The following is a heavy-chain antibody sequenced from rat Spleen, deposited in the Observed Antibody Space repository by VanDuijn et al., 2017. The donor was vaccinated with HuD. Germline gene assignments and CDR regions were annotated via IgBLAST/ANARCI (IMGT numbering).Heavy chain of an antibody. CDR3: ATLTGKYYGYNYFDY. J-gene: IGHJ2*01. CDR2: IIFDGSST. Sequence: EVQLVESGGGLVQPGNSLKLSCAASGFNFSDYAMAWVRQSPKKGLEWVTTIIFDGSSTYYRDSVKGRFTFSRDNAKSTLYLQMDGLRSEDTATYYCATLTGKYYGYNYFDYWGQGVMVTVSS. V-gene: IGHV5S10*01. CDR1: GFNFSDYA. D-gene: IGHD1-9*01.